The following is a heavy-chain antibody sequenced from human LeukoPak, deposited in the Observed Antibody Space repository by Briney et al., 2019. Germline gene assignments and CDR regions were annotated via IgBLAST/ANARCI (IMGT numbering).Heavy chain of an antibody. CDR3: ARDSYYDFWSGYYTYAFDI. D-gene: IGHD3-3*01. V-gene: IGHV3-33*01. CDR1: AFTFSSYG. J-gene: IGHJ3*02. Sequence: GGSLRLSCAASAFTFSSYGMHWVRQAPGKGLEWVAVIWYDGSNKYYADSVKGRFTISRDNSKNTLYLQMNSLRAEDTAVYYCARDSYYDFWSGYYTYAFDIWGQGTMVTVSS. CDR2: IWYDGSNK.